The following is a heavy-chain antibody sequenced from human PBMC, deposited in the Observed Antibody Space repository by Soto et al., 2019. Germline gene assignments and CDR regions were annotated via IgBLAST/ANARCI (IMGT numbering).Heavy chain of an antibody. CDR1: GGSISSGDYY. V-gene: IGHV4-30-4*01. CDR2: IYYSGST. CDR3: ARERFGSPGDYYFDY. J-gene: IGHJ4*02. D-gene: IGHD3-10*01. Sequence: PSETLSLTCTVSGGSISSGDYYWSWIRQPPGKGLEWIGYIYYSGSTYYNPSLKSRVTISVDTSKNQFSLKLSSVTAADTAVYYCARERFGSPGDYYFDYWGQGTLVTVSS.